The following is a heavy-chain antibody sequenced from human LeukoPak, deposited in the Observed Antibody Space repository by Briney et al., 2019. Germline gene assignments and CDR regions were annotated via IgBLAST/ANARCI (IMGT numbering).Heavy chain of an antibody. CDR2: ISGSGGST. V-gene: IGHV3-23*01. D-gene: IGHD3-10*01. CDR1: GFTFSSYA. CDR3: AKDLEFSMGWFDP. Sequence: GGSLRHSCAASGFTFSSYAVSWVRQAPGKGLEWVSAISGSGGSTYYADSVKGRFTISRGNSKNTLYLQMNSLRAEDTAVYYCAKDLEFSMGWFDPWGQGTLVTVSS. J-gene: IGHJ5*02.